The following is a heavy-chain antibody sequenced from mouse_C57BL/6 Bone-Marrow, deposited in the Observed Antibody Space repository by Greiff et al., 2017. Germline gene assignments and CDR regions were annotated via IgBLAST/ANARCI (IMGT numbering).Heavy chain of an antibody. Sequence: EVKLMESGGDLVKPGGSLKLSCAASGFTFSSSGMSWVRQTPDKRLEWVATISSGGSYTYSPDSVKGRFTISRDNAKNTLFLQMSSLKSEDSAMYCCARITTVVVPMDYWGQGTSVTVSS. CDR2: ISSGGSYT. J-gene: IGHJ4*01. D-gene: IGHD1-1*01. CDR1: GFTFSSSG. V-gene: IGHV5-6*01. CDR3: ARITTVVVPMDY.